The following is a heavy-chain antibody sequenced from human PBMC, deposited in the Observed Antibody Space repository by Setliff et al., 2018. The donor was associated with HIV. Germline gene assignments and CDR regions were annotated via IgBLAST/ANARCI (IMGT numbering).Heavy chain of an antibody. CDR3: ARLAIPAATTDY. D-gene: IGHD2-2*01. CDR1: GGSFSGYY. Sequence: KSSETLSLTCAVYGGSFSGYYWSWIRQPPGKGLEWIGDINHSGDTDYRPSLKSRVTMPVDTSKNQFSLKLISVTAADTAVYYCARLAIPAATTDYWGQGPLVTVSS. V-gene: IGHV4-34*01. CDR2: INHSGDT. J-gene: IGHJ4*02.